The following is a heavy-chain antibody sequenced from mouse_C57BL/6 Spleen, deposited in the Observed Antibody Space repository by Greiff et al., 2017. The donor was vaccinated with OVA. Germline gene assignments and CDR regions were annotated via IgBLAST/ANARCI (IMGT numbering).Heavy chain of an antibody. Sequence: EVQGVESGGGLVQPGGSMKLSCVASGFTFSNYWMNWVRQSPEKGLEWVAQIRLKSDNYATHYAESVKGRFTISRDDSKSSVYLQMNNLRAEDTGIYYCLLYYDYDWFAYWGQGTLVTVSA. V-gene: IGHV6-3*01. D-gene: IGHD2-4*01. CDR2: IRLKSDNYAT. J-gene: IGHJ3*01. CDR1: GFTFSNYW. CDR3: LLYYDYDWFAY.